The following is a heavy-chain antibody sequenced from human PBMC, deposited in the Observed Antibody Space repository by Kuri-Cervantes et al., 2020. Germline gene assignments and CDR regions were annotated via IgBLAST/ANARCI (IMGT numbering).Heavy chain of an antibody. V-gene: IGHV2-5*05. J-gene: IGHJ4*02. CDR1: ELSLSASGVG. Sequence: SGPTLVKPTQTLTLTCTFSELSLSASGVGVGWIRQPPGKALEWLTVIYWDDDKRYGPSLKSRLTITKDTSKNQVVLTMTDMDPVDTATYYCAHTYYYCGNNGCDRGALDFWGQGTLVTVSS. CDR3: AHTYYYCGNNGCDRGALDF. CDR2: IYWDDDK. D-gene: IGHD4-23*01.